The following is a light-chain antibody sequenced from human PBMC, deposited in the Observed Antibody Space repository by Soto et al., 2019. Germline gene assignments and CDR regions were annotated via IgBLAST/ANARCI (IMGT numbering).Light chain of an antibody. CDR2: GAS. CDR1: QSISPW. V-gene: IGKV1-5*01. J-gene: IGKJ1*01. Sequence: DIQMTQSPSTLSASVGDRVTIACRASQSISPWLAWYQQKPGKAPKLLIYGASSLEGGVPSRFSGSGSGTDFTLTISRLQPDDFATYCCQQYSSSATFGQGTKVEIK. CDR3: QQYSSSAT.